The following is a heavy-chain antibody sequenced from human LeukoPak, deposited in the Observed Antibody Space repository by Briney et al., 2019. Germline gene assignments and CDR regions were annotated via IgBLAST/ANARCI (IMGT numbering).Heavy chain of an antibody. CDR3: ASHGIIVATIRNYFDY. Sequence: PGGSLRLSCAASGFTFSSYGMSWVRQAPGKGLEWVANIKQDGSEKYYVDSVKGRFTISRDNAKNTLYLQMNSLRAEDTAVYYCASHGIIVATIRNYFDYWGQGTLVTVSS. CDR1: GFTFSSYG. J-gene: IGHJ4*02. D-gene: IGHD5-12*01. V-gene: IGHV3-7*01. CDR2: IKQDGSEK.